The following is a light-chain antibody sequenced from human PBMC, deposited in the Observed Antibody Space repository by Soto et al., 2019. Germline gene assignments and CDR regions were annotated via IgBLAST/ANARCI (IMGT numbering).Light chain of an antibody. V-gene: IGKV1-39*01. Sequence: DIQMTQSPSSLSASVGDRVTITCRASQSISSFLNWYRQKPGKVPKLLIYAATSLQSGVPSRFSGSGSVTDFTLTISSLQPEDFATYYCQQSYSPLRTFGGGTKVDIK. J-gene: IGKJ4*01. CDR1: QSISSF. CDR2: AAT. CDR3: QQSYSPLRT.